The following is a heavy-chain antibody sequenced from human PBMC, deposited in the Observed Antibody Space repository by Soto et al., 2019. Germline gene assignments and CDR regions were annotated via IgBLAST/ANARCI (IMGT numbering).Heavy chain of an antibody. D-gene: IGHD1-1*01. CDR3: ARGEGDGYNWSYNYYGMDV. V-gene: IGHV4-34*01. CDR1: GGSFSGYY. Sequence: QVQLQQWGAGLLKPSETLSLTCAVYGGSFSGYYWSWIRQPPGKGLEWIGEINHSGSTNYNPSLKSRVTISVDTSKNQFSLKLSSVTAADTAVYYCARGEGDGYNWSYNYYGMDVWGQGTTVTVSS. CDR2: INHSGST. J-gene: IGHJ6*02.